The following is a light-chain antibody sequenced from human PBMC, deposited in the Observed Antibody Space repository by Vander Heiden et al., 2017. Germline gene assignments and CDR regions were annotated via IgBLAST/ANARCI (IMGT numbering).Light chain of an antibody. J-gene: IGKJ4*01. CDR1: KSVSSY. Sequence: EIVLTQSPATLSLSPGERATLSCRASKSVSSYLAWYQQKPGQDPRLLIYDASNRATGIPARFSGSGSGTDFTLTISSLEPEDFAVYYCQQRSNWPLTFGGGTKVEIK. V-gene: IGKV3-11*01. CDR3: QQRSNWPLT. CDR2: DAS.